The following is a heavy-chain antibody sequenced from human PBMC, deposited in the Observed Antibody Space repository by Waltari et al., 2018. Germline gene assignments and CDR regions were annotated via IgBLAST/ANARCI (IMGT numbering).Heavy chain of an antibody. V-gene: IGHV4-38-2*01. J-gene: IGHJ4*02. CDR3: ARQGDGYCSSTSCYKDHYFDY. CDR2: IYHSGST. D-gene: IGHD2-2*02. CDR1: GYSISSGYY. Sequence: QVQLQESGPGLVKPSETLSLTCAVSGYSISSGYYWGCIRQPPGKGLQWIGSIYHSGSTYYNPSLKSRVTISGDTSKNQFSLKLSSVTAADTAVYYCARQGDGYCSSTSCYKDHYFDYWGQGTLVTVSS.